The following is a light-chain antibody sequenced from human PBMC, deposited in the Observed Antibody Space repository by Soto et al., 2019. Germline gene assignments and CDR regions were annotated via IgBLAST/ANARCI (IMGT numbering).Light chain of an antibody. Sequence: QSGLPQPPSLSRAPGKGVTISCTGSSSNIGAGYDAHWYQQLPGTAPKLLIYGNNNRPSGVPDRFSGSKSGSSASLAITGLQAEAEADYYCQSTSRVGFHVFGSGTKVT. CDR1: SSNIGAGYD. CDR2: GNN. CDR3: QSTSRVGFHV. J-gene: IGLJ1*01. V-gene: IGLV1-40*01.